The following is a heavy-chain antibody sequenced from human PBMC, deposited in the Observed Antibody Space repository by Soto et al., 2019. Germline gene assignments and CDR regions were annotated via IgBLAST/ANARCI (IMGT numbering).Heavy chain of an antibody. D-gene: IGHD2-2*01. V-gene: IGHV3-23*01. CDR1: GFTFSSYA. CDR3: VKWTCTSSSGHYGMDV. CDR2: ISGGGGST. J-gene: IGHJ6*02. Sequence: GGSLRLSCAASGFTFSSYAMSWVRQAPGKGLEWVSGISGGGGSTYYADSVKGRFTSSRDNSKNTLYLQMNSLRAEDTAVYYGVKWTCTSSSGHYGMDVWGQGTTVTSP.